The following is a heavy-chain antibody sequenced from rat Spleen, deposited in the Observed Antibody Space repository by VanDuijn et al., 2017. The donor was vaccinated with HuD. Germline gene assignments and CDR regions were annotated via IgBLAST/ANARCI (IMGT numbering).Heavy chain of an antibody. CDR3: VRFVFRYDRGWFAY. CDR1: GITFNNFW. D-gene: IGHD2-1*01. V-gene: IGHV5-31*01. Sequence: EVQLVESGGGLVQPGRSLKLSCVASGITFNNFWMSWIRQAPGKGLEWVASIGPSGDSTYYRDSVRGRFTISRDNAKSTLYLQMDSLRSEDTATYYCVRFVFRYDRGWFAYWGQGTLVTVSS. J-gene: IGHJ3*01. CDR2: IGPSGDST.